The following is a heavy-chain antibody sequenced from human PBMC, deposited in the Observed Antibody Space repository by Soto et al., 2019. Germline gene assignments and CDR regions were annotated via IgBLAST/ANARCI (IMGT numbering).Heavy chain of an antibody. CDR2: IGTAGDT. V-gene: IGHV3-13*04. CDR1: GFTFSSYD. J-gene: IGHJ4*02. D-gene: IGHD3-22*01. CDR3: ARAIGPTLFDY. Sequence: GSLRLSCSASGFTFSSYDTHWVRQGPGKGLEWVSAIGTAGDTNYAGSVKGRFTISRENAKNSLYLQMNSLRAGDTAIYFCARAIGPTLFDYWGQGTLVTVSS.